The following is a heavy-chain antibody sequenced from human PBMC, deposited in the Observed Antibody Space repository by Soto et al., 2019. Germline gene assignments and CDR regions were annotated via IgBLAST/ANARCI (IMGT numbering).Heavy chain of an antibody. D-gene: IGHD2-15*01. J-gene: IGHJ6*02. CDR3: ARRAAYYYYGMDV. CDR1: GGTFSSYA. CDR2: IIPIFGTA. V-gene: IGHV1-69*13. Sequence: SVKVSCKASGGTFSSYAISWVRQAPGQGLEWMGGIIPIFGTANYAQKFQGRVTITADESTSTAYRELSSLRSEDTAVYYCARRAAYYYYGMDVWGQGTTVTVSS.